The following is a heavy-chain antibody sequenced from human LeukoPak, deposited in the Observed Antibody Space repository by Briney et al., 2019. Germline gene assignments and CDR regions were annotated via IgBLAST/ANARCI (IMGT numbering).Heavy chain of an antibody. CDR1: GFIFSDYA. CDR2: MSSDGINT. D-gene: IGHD5/OR15-5a*01. V-gene: IGHV3-30-3*01. CDR3: ATASPHMSTSGPGVY. J-gene: IGHJ4*02. Sequence: PGTSLRLACTASGFIFSDYAMHWVRQAPGKGLEWVAVMSSDGINTFYLGSVRGRFTISRDNSKSTVYLQMNSLRADDTAVYYCATASPHMSTSGPGVYWGQGTLVTVSS.